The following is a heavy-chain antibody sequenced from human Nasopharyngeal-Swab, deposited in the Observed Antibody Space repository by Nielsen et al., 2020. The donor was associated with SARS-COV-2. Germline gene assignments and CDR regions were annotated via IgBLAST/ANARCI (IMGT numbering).Heavy chain of an antibody. D-gene: IGHD6-13*01. J-gene: IGHJ5*02. CDR3: ARAAAGTYRNWFDP. Sequence: WIRQAPGKGLEWVAVISYDGSNKYYADSVKGRFTISRDNSKNTLYLQMNSLRAEDTAVYYCARAAAGTYRNWFDPWGQGTLVTVSS. V-gene: IGHV3-30-3*01. CDR2: ISYDGSNK.